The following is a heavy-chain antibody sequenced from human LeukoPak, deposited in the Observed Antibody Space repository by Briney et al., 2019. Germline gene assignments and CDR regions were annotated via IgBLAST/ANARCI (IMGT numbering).Heavy chain of an antibody. CDR3: ARRGYSSSWNYYYMDV. V-gene: IGHV4-4*07. J-gene: IGHJ6*03. D-gene: IGHD6-13*01. CDR1: GDSISTYY. CDR2: IYTSGTT. Sequence: PSETLSLTCTVSGDSISTYYWSWIRQPAGKGLEWIGRIYTSGTTNYNPSLKSRVTMSVDTSKNQFSLKVSSVTAADTAAYYCARRGYSSSWNYYYMDVWGKGTTVTVSS.